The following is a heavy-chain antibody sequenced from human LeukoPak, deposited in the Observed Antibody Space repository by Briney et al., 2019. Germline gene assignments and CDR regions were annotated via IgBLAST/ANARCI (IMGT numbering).Heavy chain of an antibody. J-gene: IGHJ4*02. Sequence: ASVKVSCQASGNTFTSDYIHWVRQAPGQGLEWMGRTIPSGGDTIHAEKFRGRLTMTRDTSTRTHYMELSSLRSEDTAVYFCARDNSRWSFDYWGQGTPVTVSS. V-gene: IGHV1-46*03. CDR3: ARDNSRWSFDY. D-gene: IGHD2/OR15-2a*01. CDR1: GNTFTSDY. CDR2: TIPSGGDT.